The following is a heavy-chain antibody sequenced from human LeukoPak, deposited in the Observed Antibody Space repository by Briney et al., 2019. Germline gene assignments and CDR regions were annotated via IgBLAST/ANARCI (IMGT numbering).Heavy chain of an antibody. CDR2: MYYTGTS. V-gene: IGHV4-61*01. CDR1: GGSVSSGSYY. J-gene: IGHJ6*02. Sequence: SETLSLTCSVSGGSVSSGSYYWSWIRQPQGKGLEWIGYMYYTGTSNYSPSLKSRITIPLDTAKNQFSLKLTSVTAADTAVYYCARVRYYDSSGYLYYYYGMDVWGQGTTVTVSS. CDR3: ARVRYYDSSGYLYYYYGMDV. D-gene: IGHD3-22*01.